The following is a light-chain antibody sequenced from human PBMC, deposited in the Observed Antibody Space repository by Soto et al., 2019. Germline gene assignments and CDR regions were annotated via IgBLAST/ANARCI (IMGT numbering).Light chain of an antibody. CDR2: HAS. Sequence: IQITQSPSSLSASVGDRVTITCRASQSISNWLAWYQQKPGTAPKVLIYHASNLQSGVPSRFSGSGSGTEFTLTISSLQPDDFAVYYCQEYNTWPWTFGQGTKVDIK. CDR3: QEYNTWPWT. CDR1: QSISNW. V-gene: IGKV1-5*01. J-gene: IGKJ1*01.